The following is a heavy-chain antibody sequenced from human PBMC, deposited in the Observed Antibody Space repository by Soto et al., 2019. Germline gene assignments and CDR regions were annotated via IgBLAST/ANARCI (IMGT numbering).Heavy chain of an antibody. CDR3: VRTSLVVAAATREDY. CDR2: INSDGSST. V-gene: IGHV3-74*01. Sequence: EVQLVESGGGLVQPGGSLRLSCAASGFTFSSYWMHWVRQAPGKGLVWVSRINSDGSSTSYADSVKGRITISRDNAKNTLYLQMNSLSAADTAVYYCVRTSLVVAAATREDYWGQGTLVTVSS. D-gene: IGHD2-15*01. J-gene: IGHJ4*02. CDR1: GFTFSSYW.